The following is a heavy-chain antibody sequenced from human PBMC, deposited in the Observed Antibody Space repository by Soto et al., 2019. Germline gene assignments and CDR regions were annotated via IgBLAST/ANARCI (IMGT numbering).Heavy chain of an antibody. V-gene: IGHV3-30*18. CDR3: AKNKDWNDSYYCYYIDV. CDR1: GFTFSSYG. D-gene: IGHD1-1*01. J-gene: IGHJ6*03. Sequence: QVQLVESGGGVVQPGRSLRLSCAASGFTFSSYGMHWVRQAPGKGLEWVAVISYDGSNKYYADSGKGRFTISRDNSKNTLYLQMNSLRAEDTAVYYCAKNKDWNDSYYCYYIDVWGKGTTVTVSS. CDR2: ISYDGSNK.